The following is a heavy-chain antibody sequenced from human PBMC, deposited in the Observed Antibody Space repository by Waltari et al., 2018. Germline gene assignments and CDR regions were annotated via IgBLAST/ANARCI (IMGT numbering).Heavy chain of an antibody. CDR2: IFYSGAT. CDR3: ARQDYYYVKGYFDL. V-gene: IGHV4-39*01. CDR1: GGSSSSVASY. Sequence: QLQLQESGPGLVKPSETVSLTCTVSGGSSSSVASYWGWVRQPPGKGLEFIASIFYSGATYYNPSLESRVTISVDTSKNQFSLELTSVTDADTAVYYCARQDYYYVKGYFDLWGRGTLVTVSS. J-gene: IGHJ2*01. D-gene: IGHD3-22*01.